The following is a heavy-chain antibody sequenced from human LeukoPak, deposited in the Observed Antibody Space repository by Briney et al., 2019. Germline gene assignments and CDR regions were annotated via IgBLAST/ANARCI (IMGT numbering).Heavy chain of an antibody. CDR3: ATWAERTGDYYYYYMDV. CDR2: IIPIFGTA. J-gene: IGHJ6*03. D-gene: IGHD1-14*01. CDR1: GGTFSSYA. V-gene: IGHV1-69*13. Sequence: ASVKVSCKASGGTFSSYAISWVRQAPGQGLEWMGGIIPIFGTANYAQKFQGRVTITADESTSTAYMELSSLRSEDTAVYYCATWAERTGDYYYYYMDVWGKGTTVTVSS.